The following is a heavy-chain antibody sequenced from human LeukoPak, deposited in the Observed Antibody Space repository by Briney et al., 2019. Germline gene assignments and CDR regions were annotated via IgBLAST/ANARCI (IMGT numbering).Heavy chain of an antibody. CDR1: GFTFSSYN. J-gene: IGHJ4*02. CDR2: ISSSSNYI. Sequence: PGGSLRLSCAASGFTFSSYNMNWVRQAPGKGLEWVSSISSSSNYIYYADSVKGRFTISRDNAKNSLYLQMKSLRAEDTAVYYCARDLVGGDYWGQGTLVTVSS. V-gene: IGHV3-21*01. D-gene: IGHD3-16*01. CDR3: ARDLVGGDY.